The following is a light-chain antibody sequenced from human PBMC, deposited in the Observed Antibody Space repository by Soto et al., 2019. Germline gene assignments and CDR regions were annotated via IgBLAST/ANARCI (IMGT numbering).Light chain of an antibody. CDR2: GAS. Sequence: ELVMTQSPATLSVSPGERATLSCRASRNINRKLAWYQQKPGQAPRLLISGASTRATGIPARFSGSGSGTEFTLTISSPQSEDFAVYYCQQYYDYPPLISGGGTKVEIK. V-gene: IGKV3-15*01. J-gene: IGKJ4*01. CDR3: QQYYDYPPLI. CDR1: RNINRK.